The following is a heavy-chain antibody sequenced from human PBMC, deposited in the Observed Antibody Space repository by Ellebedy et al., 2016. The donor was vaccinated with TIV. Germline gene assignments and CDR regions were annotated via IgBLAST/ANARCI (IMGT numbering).Heavy chain of an antibody. D-gene: IGHD3-16*01. CDR3: VRYVAAFDI. J-gene: IGHJ3*02. V-gene: IGHV3-7*03. Sequence: GESLKISCVASGLTFSNYWISWVRQAPGKGLEWVANIKQDGSETYYVDSVKGRFTISRDNAKKSLYLQMNSLRAEDTAVYYCVRYVAAFDIWGQGTMVTVSS. CDR1: GLTFSNYW. CDR2: IKQDGSET.